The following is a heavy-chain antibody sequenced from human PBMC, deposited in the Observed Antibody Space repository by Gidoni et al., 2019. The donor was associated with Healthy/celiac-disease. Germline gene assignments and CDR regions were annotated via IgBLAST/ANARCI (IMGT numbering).Heavy chain of an antibody. CDR1: GFSLSTRGMC. CDR2: MDGDDDK. V-gene: IGHV2-70*15. CDR3: ARIRTWEGYFDY. Sequence: QVTLRESGPALVKPTQTLTLTCTFSGFSLSTRGMCVSWIRQPPGKALAWLARMDGDDDKDYSTSLKTRLTISKDNSKNQVVLTMTNMEPVDTATYYCARIRTWEGYFDYWGQGTLVTVSS. D-gene: IGHD1-26*01. J-gene: IGHJ4*02.